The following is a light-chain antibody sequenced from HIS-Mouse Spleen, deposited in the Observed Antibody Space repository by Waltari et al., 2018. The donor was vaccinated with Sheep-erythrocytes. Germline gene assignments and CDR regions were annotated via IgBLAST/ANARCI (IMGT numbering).Light chain of an antibody. Sequence: QSALTQPRSVSGSPGQSVTTSCTGTSSDVGGYNYVSWYQQHPGKAPKLMIYDVSKRPSGVPDRFSGLQAEDEADYYCCSYAGSYNHVFATGTKVTVL. CDR1: SSDVGGYNY. V-gene: IGLV2-11*01. J-gene: IGLJ1*01. CDR3: CSYAGSYNHV. CDR2: DVS.